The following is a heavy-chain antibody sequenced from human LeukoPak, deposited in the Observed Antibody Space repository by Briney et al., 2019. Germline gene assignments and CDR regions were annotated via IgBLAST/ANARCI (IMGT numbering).Heavy chain of an antibody. V-gene: IGHV3-21*01. CDR2: ISSSSDYI. CDR3: ARSRSIAARVNWLDP. CDR1: GFAFSSYS. J-gene: IGHJ5*02. Sequence: GGSLRLSCAASGFAFSSYSINWVRQAPGKGLEWVSSISSSSDYIYYADSVKGRFTISRDNAKSSLYLQMNNLRAEDTAVYYCARSRSIAARVNWLDPWGQGTLITVCS. D-gene: IGHD6-6*01.